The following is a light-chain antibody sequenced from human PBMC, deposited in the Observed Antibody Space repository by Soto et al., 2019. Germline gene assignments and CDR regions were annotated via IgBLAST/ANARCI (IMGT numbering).Light chain of an antibody. CDR3: QQYGSSPLT. CDR2: GTS. CDR1: QSVSSSY. J-gene: IGKJ4*01. Sequence: EIVLTQSPGTLSLSPGERATLSCRASQSVSSSYLAWYQQKPGQAPRLLIYGTSSSATGIPDWFSGSGSGTDFTLTISRLEPEDFAVYYCQQYGSSPLTFGGGTKVEIK. V-gene: IGKV3-20*01.